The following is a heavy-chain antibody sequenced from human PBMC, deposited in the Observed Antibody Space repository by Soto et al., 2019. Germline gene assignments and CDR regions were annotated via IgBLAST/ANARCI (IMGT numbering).Heavy chain of an antibody. CDR3: ARGIYGSGSYYTTPNYYYYGMDV. Sequence: GASVKVSCKASGGTFSSYAISWLRQAPGQGLEWMGGIIPIFGTANYAQKFQGRVTITAGESTSTAYMELSSLRSEDTAVYYCARGIYGSGSYYTTPNYYYYGMDVWGQGTTVTVSS. V-gene: IGHV1-69*13. D-gene: IGHD3-10*01. CDR2: IIPIFGTA. J-gene: IGHJ6*02. CDR1: GGTFSSYA.